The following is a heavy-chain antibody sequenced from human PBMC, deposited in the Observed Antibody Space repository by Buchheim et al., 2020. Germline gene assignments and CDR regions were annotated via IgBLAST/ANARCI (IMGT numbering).Heavy chain of an antibody. CDR1: GFTFSDYY. D-gene: IGHD3-10*01. V-gene: IGHV3-11*06. CDR2: ISSSSSYT. CDR3: ARDLWFGERDEGYYYYYGMDV. J-gene: IGHJ6*02. Sequence: QVQLVESGGGLVKPGGSLRLSCAASGFTFSDYYMSWIRQAPGKGLEWVSYISSSSSYTNYADSVKGRFTISRDNAKNSLYLQMNSLRAEDTAVYYCARDLWFGERDEGYYYYYGMDVWGQGTT.